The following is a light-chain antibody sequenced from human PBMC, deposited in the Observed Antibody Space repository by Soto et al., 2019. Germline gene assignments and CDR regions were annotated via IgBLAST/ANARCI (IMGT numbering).Light chain of an antibody. CDR1: QPVLSRSNNKNY. J-gene: IGKJ1*01. Sequence: DIVMTQSPDSLAVSLGERATINCKYSQPVLSRSNNKNYLSWYQQKPGQPPKLLISCASTRESGVPDRFSGSGSGTDFTLTISTLQAEDVAVYYCQQYDSAPWAFGQGTKVEIQ. CDR3: QQYDSAPWA. CDR2: CAS. V-gene: IGKV4-1*01.